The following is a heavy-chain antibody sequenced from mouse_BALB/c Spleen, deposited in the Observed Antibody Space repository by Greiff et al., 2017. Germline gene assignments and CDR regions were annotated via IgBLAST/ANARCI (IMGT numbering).Heavy chain of an antibody. D-gene: IGHD1-2*01. J-gene: IGHJ3*01. Sequence: VKLMESGPGLVAPAQSLSITCTVSGFSLTGYGVNWVRQPPGKGLGWLGMIWGDGSTDYNSALKSRLSISKDNSKSQVFLKMNSLQTDDTARYYYSRTHTTAAGGFAYWGQGTLVTVSA. CDR1: GFSLTGYG. CDR3: SRTHTTAAGGFAY. CDR2: IWGDGST. V-gene: IGHV2-6-7*01.